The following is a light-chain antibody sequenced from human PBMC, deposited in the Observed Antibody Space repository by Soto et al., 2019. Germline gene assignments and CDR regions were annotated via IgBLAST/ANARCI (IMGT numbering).Light chain of an antibody. J-gene: IGKJ3*01. CDR2: DAS. V-gene: IGKV3-11*01. CDR3: QQRSNWAT. CDR1: QSVSRN. Sequence: ILLTQSPGTLSLSPGERATLSFRASQSVSRNLAWYQQKPGQAPRLLIYDASNRATGIPARFSGSGSVTDFTLTISSLEPEDFAVYYCQQRSNWATFGPGTKVDVK.